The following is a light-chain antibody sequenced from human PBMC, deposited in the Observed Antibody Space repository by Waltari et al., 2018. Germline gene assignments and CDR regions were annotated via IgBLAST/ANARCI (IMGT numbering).Light chain of an antibody. CDR3: CSYTTIGPVL. J-gene: IGLJ2*01. V-gene: IGLV2-23*02. CDR1: SSDGGANNF. CDR2: EVT. Sequence: QSALTQPASVSGSPGQSIAISCIGTSSDGGANNFLSWYQQHPGRAPKLMIHEVTKRPSGFSTRFSGSRSGNTASLTISGLQAEDEADYYCCSYTTIGPVLIGGGTKVTVL.